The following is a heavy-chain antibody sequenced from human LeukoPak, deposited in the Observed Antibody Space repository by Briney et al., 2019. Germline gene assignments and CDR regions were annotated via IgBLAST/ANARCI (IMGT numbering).Heavy chain of an antibody. CDR2: IIPIFGTA. CDR1: GGTFSSYA. V-gene: IGHV1-69*13. CDR3: ARVNAYYYGSWSYSWFDP. J-gene: IGHJ5*02. D-gene: IGHD3-10*01. Sequence: ASVKVSCKASGGTFSSYAISWVRQAPGQGLEWMGGIIPIFGTANYAQKFQGRVTITADESTSTAYMELSSLRSEDTAVYYCARVNAYYYGSWSYSWFDPWGQGTLVTVSS.